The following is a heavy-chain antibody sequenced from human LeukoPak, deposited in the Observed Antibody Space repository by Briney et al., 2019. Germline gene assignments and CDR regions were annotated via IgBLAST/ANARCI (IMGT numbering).Heavy chain of an antibody. CDR3: ARDVVQLEWETSWFDP. CDR2: ISSSSSYI. CDR1: GFTFSSYS. Sequence: GGSLRLSCAASGFTFSSYSMNWVRQAPGKGLEWVSSISSSSSYIYYADSVKGRFTISRDNAKNSLYLQTNSLRAEDTAVYYCARDVVQLEWETSWFDPWGQGTLVTVSS. D-gene: IGHD1-1*01. V-gene: IGHV3-21*01. J-gene: IGHJ5*02.